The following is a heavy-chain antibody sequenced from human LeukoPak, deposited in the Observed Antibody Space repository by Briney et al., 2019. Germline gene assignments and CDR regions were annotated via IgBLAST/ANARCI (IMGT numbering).Heavy chain of an antibody. CDR1: AFSFSSYW. J-gene: IGHJ4*02. V-gene: IGHV3-7*03. CDR2: IKDDGSER. CDR3: AGGSGLSSDY. Sequence: GVSLRLSCAASAFSFSSYWMSWVRQAPGKGLEWVANIKDDGSERTHMDSGKGRFTISRDNGKNLLHLQMNSLRAEDTGVYFCAGGSGLSSDYWGQGTLVTVSS. D-gene: IGHD5-12*01.